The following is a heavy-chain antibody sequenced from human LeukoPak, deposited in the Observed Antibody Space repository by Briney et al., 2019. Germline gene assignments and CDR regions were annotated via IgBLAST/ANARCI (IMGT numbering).Heavy chain of an antibody. V-gene: IGHV4-59*08. CDR3: ARRVAVTGIYCFDH. CDR2: IFYSGST. CDR1: GGSISSYY. Sequence: PSETLSLTCTVSGGSISSYYWAWIRQPPGKGLEWIAYIFYSGSTIYNPSLKSRVTMSIDTSKNQFSLKLRSVTAADTAVYYCARRVAVTGIYCFDHWGQGTPVTVSS. J-gene: IGHJ4*02. D-gene: IGHD6-19*01.